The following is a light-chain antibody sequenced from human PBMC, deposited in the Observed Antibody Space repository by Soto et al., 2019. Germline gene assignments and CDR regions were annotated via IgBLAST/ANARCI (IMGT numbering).Light chain of an antibody. CDR3: HQYDSRPRT. CDR2: AAS. J-gene: IGKJ2*01. CDR1: QSITSSY. Sequence: EIVLTQSPGTLSLSPGERATLSCRASQSITSSYFAWYQHKPGQAPRLLIYAASSRATGIPDRFSGSGSGTDFTLTISRLEPEDFAVYYCHQYDSRPRTFGQGTKLEIK. V-gene: IGKV3-20*01.